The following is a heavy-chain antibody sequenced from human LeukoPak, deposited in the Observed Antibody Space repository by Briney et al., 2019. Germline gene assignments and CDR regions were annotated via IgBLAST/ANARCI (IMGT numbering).Heavy chain of an antibody. CDR2: IIPILGIA. CDR3: ARAGLAVAGTFDY. J-gene: IGHJ4*02. V-gene: IGHV1-69*10. CDR1: GYTFTNYY. D-gene: IGHD6-19*01. Sequence: SVKVSCKASGYTFTNYYMHWVRQAPGQGLEWMGGIIPILGIANYAQKFQGRVTITADKSTSTAYMELSSLRSEDTAVYYCARAGLAVAGTFDYWGQGTLVTVSS.